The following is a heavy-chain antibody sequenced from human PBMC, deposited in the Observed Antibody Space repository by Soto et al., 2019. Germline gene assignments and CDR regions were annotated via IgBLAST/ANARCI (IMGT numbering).Heavy chain of an antibody. J-gene: IGHJ5*02. CDR3: ARGYCSSTSCYKNGWFDP. D-gene: IGHD2-2*02. Sequence: SETLSLTCTVSGGSISSYYWSWIRQPPGKGLEWIGYIYYSGSTNYNPSLKSRVTISVDTSKNQFSLKLSSVTAADTAVYYCARGYCSSTSCYKNGWFDPWGQGTLVTVSS. CDR2: IYYSGST. V-gene: IGHV4-59*01. CDR1: GGSISSYY.